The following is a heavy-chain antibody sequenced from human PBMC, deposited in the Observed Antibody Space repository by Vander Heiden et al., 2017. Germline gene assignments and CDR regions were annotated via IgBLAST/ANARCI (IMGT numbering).Heavy chain of an antibody. CDR2: ISGSGGST. D-gene: IGHD6-19*01. CDR3: AKDPSSGWYYFDY. CDR1: GFTFSSYA. Sequence: EVQLLESGGGLVQPGGSLRLSCAASGFTFSSYAMSWVRQAPGKGLEWVSAISGSGGSTYYADAVKGRFTISRDNSKNTMYLQMKRMRAEDTAVYYFAKDPSSGWYYFDYWGQGTMVTVFS. J-gene: IGHJ4*02. V-gene: IGHV3-23*01.